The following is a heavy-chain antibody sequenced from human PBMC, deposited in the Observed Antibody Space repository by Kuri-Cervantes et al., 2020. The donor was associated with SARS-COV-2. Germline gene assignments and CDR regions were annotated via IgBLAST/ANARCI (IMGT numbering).Heavy chain of an antibody. Sequence: GESLKISCAASGSTFSSYAMHWVRQAPGKGLEWVAVISYDGSNKYYADSVKGRFTISRDNSKNTLYLQMNSLRAEDTAVYYCARVSLGGERNYYYYYYMDVWGKGTTVTVSS. CDR1: GSTFSSYA. CDR3: ARVSLGGERNYYYYYYMDV. V-gene: IGHV3-30-3*01. J-gene: IGHJ6*03. D-gene: IGHD2-21*01. CDR2: ISYDGSNK.